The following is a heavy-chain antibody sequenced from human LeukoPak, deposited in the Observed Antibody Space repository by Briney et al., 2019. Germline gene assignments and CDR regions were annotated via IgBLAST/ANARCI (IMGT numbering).Heavy chain of an antibody. V-gene: IGHV5-51*01. CDR3: ARPYGGNSEDMAFDY. CDR1: GYSFTSYW. J-gene: IGHJ4*02. Sequence: GESLKISCKGSGYSFTSYWIGWVRQMPGKGLEWMGIIYPGDSDTRYSPSFQGQVTISADKSISTAYLQWSSLKATDTAMYYCARPYGGNSEDMAFDYWGQGTLVTVSS. D-gene: IGHD4-23*01. CDR2: IYPGDSDT.